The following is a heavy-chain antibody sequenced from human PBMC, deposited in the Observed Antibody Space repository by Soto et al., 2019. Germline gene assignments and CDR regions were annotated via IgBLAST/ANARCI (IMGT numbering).Heavy chain of an antibody. Sequence: QVQLQESGPGLVKPSETLSLTRTVSGGSVSNYYWSWIRQPPGKGLEWIGYIYYSGDTNYNPSLKSRVTMSVYTSKNQVSLNLSSVTAADTAVYYCARQPPATAAFDVWGQGTMVTVSS. CDR3: ARQPPATAAFDV. CDR2: IYYSGDT. J-gene: IGHJ3*01. D-gene: IGHD5-12*01. CDR1: GGSVSNYY. V-gene: IGHV4-59*08.